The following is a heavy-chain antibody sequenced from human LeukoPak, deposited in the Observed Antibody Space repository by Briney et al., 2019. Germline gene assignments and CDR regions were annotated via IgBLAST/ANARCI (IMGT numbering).Heavy chain of an antibody. CDR3: ARGRVGYCSSTSCYIRFDP. J-gene: IGHJ5*02. CDR1: GYTFTSYD. CDR2: MNPNSGNT. Sequence: ASVKVSCKASGYTFTSYDINWVRQATGQGLEWMGWMNPNSGNTGYAQKFQGRVTMTRNTSISTAYMELSSLRSEDTAVYYCARGRVGYCSSTSCYIRFDPWGQGTLVTVSS. V-gene: IGHV1-8*01. D-gene: IGHD2-2*02.